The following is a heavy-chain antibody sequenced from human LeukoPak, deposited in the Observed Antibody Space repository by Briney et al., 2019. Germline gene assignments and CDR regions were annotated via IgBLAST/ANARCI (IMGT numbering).Heavy chain of an antibody. CDR2: IYYSGST. CDR1: GGSISSSSYY. Sequence: PSETLSLTCTVSGGSISSSSYYWGWIRQPPGKGLEWIGSIYYSGSTYYNPSLKSRVTISVDTSKNQFSLKLSSVTAADTAVYYCAGRVAAAGTNYFDYWGQGTLVTVSS. D-gene: IGHD6-13*01. CDR3: AGRVAAAGTNYFDY. V-gene: IGHV4-39*01. J-gene: IGHJ4*02.